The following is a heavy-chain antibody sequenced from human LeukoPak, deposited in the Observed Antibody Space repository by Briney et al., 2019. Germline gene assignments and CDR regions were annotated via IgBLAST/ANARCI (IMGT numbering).Heavy chain of an antibody. D-gene: IGHD2-2*01. CDR2: MNPNSGNT. Sequence: ASVKVSCKASGYTLTNYDINWVRQATGQGLEWMGWMNPNSGNTGYAQNFQGRVTMTRNTSITTAYMDLSSLTSDDTAVYYCARGRLDCSATSCYEIWGQGTLVTVSS. V-gene: IGHV1-8*01. J-gene: IGHJ4*02. CDR3: ARGRLDCSATSCYEI. CDR1: GYTLTNYD.